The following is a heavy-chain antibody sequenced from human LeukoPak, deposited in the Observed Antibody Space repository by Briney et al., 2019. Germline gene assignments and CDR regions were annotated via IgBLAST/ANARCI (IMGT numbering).Heavy chain of an antibody. CDR1: GFTFGDYA. CDR3: TSVYRKGAFDY. J-gene: IGHJ4*02. Sequence: GGSLRLSRTASGFTFGDYAMSWFRQAPGKGLEWVGFIRSKAYGGTTEYAASVKGRFTISRDDSKSIAYLQMNSLKTEDTAVYYCTSVYRKGAFDYWGQGTLVTVSS. V-gene: IGHV3-49*03. D-gene: IGHD2-2*01. CDR2: IRSKAYGGTT.